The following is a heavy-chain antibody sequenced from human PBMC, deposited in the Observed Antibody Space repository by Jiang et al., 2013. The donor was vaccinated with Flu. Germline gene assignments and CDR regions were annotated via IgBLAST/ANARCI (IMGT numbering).Heavy chain of an antibody. J-gene: IGHJ4*02. CDR1: GITLSDYW. D-gene: IGHD6-19*01. CDR3: VGGIGWLPDY. V-gene: IGHV3-7*04. Sequence: CAASGITLSDYWMNWVRQAPGKGLEWVANIEQDGTEKNYLDSVRGRFSIARDNAGNSAFLQMNSLRIEDTAVYYCVGGIGWLPDYWGQGTLVTVSS. CDR2: IEQDGTEK.